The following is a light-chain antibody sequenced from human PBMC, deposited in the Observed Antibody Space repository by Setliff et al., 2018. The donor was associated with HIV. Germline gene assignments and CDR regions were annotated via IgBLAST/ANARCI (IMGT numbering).Light chain of an antibody. J-gene: IGLJ1*01. CDR2: EVR. CDR3: SSYAITNTLP. V-gene: IGLV2-14*01. CDR1: SSDVGGYSC. Sequence: QSALAQPASVSGSPGQSITISCTGTSSDVGGYSCVSWYQQHPGKAPKLIIYEVRNRPSGVSNRFSGSKSGNTASLTISGLQAEDEADYYCSSYAITNTLPFGTGTKGTVL.